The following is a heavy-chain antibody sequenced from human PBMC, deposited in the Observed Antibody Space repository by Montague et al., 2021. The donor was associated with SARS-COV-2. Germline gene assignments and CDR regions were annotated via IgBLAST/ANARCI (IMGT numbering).Heavy chain of an antibody. CDR1: GFTFSSYT. CDR2: ISGSGGST. D-gene: IGHD6-19*01. CDR3: AKDRFSSGWFGGLDY. Sequence: SLRLSWSAFGFTFSSYTITWVRQAPGKGLEWVSGISGSGGSTYCADSVKGRFTISRDNSKNTLYLQMNSLRAEDTAVYYCAKDRFSSGWFGGLDYWGQGTLVTVSS. V-gene: IGHV3-23*01. J-gene: IGHJ4*02.